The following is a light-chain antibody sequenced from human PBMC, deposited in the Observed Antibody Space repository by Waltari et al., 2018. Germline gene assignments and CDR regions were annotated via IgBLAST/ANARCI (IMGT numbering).Light chain of an antibody. J-gene: IGKJ4*01. CDR1: QSITNY. Sequence: DIVLTQSPATLSLSPGERATLSCRASQSITNYLAWYQLKPGQAPRLLIYDASNMVTGIPARFSGSGSGTDVKLTISNLEPEDSAVYYCQQRSKWPLTFGGGTKVEIK. CDR3: QQRSKWPLT. CDR2: DAS. V-gene: IGKV3-11*01.